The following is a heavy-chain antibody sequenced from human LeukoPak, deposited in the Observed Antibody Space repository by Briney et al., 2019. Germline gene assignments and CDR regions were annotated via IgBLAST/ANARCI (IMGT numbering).Heavy chain of an antibody. D-gene: IGHD1-26*01. CDR2: INHSGST. V-gene: IGHV4-34*01. CDR1: GGSLSGYY. Sequence: SETLSLTCAVYGGSLSGYYWSWIRQPPGKGLEWIGEINHSGSTNYNPSLKSRVTISVDTSKNQFSLKLSSVTAADTAVYYCARGLGGTNWPPLNWFDPWGQGTLVTVSS. J-gene: IGHJ5*02. CDR3: ARGLGGTNWPPLNWFDP.